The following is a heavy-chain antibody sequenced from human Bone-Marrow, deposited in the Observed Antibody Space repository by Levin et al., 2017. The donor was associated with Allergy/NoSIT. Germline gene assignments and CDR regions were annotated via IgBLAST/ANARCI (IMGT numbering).Heavy chain of an antibody. CDR1: GFIFRNYG. V-gene: IGHV3-30*18. Sequence: PGGSLRLSCEASGFIFRNYGMNWVRQAPGKGLEWVAVVSYTGARQFYADSVKGRFTVSRDNSKNIVYLQLDNLRLEDTAVYYCAKELHISDSGYFEYWGQGTRVTVSS. D-gene: IGHD5-12*01. CDR2: VSYTGARQ. J-gene: IGHJ4*02. CDR3: AKELHISDSGYFEY.